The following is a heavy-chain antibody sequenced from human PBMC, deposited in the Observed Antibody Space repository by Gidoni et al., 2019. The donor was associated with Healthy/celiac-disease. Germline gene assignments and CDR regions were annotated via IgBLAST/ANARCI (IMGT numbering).Heavy chain of an antibody. V-gene: IGHV3-23*01. D-gene: IGHD3-10*01. CDR3: AKRPFGSGSYPPWWFDP. CDR2: ISGSGGST. J-gene: IGHJ5*02. Sequence: EVQLLESGGGLVQPGGSLRLSCAASGFTFSSYAMSWVRQAPGKGLEWVSAISGSGGSTYYADSVKGRFTISRDNSKNTLYLQINSLRAEDTAVYYCAKRPFGSGSYPPWWFDPWGQGTLVTVSS. CDR1: GFTFSSYA.